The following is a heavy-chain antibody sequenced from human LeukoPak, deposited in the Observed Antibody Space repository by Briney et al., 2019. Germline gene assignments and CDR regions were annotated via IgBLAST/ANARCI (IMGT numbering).Heavy chain of an antibody. CDR2: ISNSGNTI. V-gene: IGHV3-48*03. J-gene: IGHJ4*02. D-gene: IGHD3-10*01. CDR3: ARRSRGTGSWYYFDY. Sequence: PGGSLRLSCAASGSTFSSYEMNWVRQAPGEGLEWVSYISNSGNTIYYADSVKGRFTISRDNAKNSLYLQMNSLRAEDTAVYYCARRSRGTGSWYYFDYWGQGTLVTVSS. CDR1: GSTFSSYE.